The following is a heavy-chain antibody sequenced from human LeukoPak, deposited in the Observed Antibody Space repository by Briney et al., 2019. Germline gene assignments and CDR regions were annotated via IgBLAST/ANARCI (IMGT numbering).Heavy chain of an antibody. J-gene: IGHJ4*02. D-gene: IGHD6-19*01. CDR2: IYYSGST. CDR1: GGSISSYY. V-gene: IGHV4-59*01. Sequence: SETLSLTCTVSGGSISSYYWSWIRQPPGKGLEWIGYIYYSGSTNYNPSPKSRVTISVDTSKNQFSLKLSSVTAADTAVYYCARVYSSGWYAFDYWGQGTLVTASS. CDR3: ARVYSSGWYAFDY.